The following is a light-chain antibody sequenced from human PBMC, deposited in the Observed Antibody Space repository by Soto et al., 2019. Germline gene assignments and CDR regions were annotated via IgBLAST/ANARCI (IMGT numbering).Light chain of an antibody. Sequence: QSALTQPASVSGSPGQSITISCTGTSSDVGGHNYVSWYQQHPGKGPKLMIYEVSNRPSGVSNRFSGSKSGNTASLTISGLQAEDEADYYCSSYTSSNYWVFGGGTKLTVL. CDR3: SSYTSSNYWV. CDR2: EVS. V-gene: IGLV2-14*01. J-gene: IGLJ3*02. CDR1: SSDVGGHNY.